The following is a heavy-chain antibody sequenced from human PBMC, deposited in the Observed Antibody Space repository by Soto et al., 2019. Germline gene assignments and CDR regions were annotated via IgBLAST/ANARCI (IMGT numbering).Heavy chain of an antibody. J-gene: IGHJ4*02. V-gene: IGHV1-18*01. CDR1: GDTFTSYG. CDR3: AREYCSGGSCYGCDY. CDR2: SSGYNGNT. D-gene: IGHD2-15*01. Sequence: ASVKVSCKASGDTFTSYGISWVRQAPGQGLEWMGWSSGYNGNTNYAQKLQGRVTMTTDTSTSTAYMELRSLTSDDTAVYYCAREYCSGGSCYGCDYWGQGTPVTVSS.